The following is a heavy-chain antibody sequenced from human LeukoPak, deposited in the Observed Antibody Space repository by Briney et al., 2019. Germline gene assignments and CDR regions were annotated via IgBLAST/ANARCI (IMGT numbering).Heavy chain of an antibody. V-gene: IGHV1-8*03. Sequence: GASVKVSCKASGYTFTSYDINCVRQATGQGLEWMGWMNPNSGNTGYAQKFQGRVTITRNPSISTAYMELSSLRSEDTAVYYCARGEGRFLEWLPYYYYMDVWGKGTTVTVSS. CDR2: MNPNSGNT. J-gene: IGHJ6*03. D-gene: IGHD3-3*01. CDR1: GYTFTSYD. CDR3: ARGEGRFLEWLPYYYYMDV.